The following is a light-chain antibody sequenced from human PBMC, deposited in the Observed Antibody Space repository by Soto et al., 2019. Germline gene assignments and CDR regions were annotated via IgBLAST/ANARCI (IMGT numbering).Light chain of an antibody. CDR2: RNN. Sequence: QSVLTQPPSASGTPGQRVTISCSGSSSNIGSNYVYWYHQLPGTAPKLVIYRNNQRPSGVPDRISGSKSGTSASLAIARLQAEDEADYYCQSYDSRLSIWVFGGGTKLTVL. CDR3: QSYDSRLSIWV. J-gene: IGLJ3*02. V-gene: IGLV1-47*01. CDR1: SSNIGSNY.